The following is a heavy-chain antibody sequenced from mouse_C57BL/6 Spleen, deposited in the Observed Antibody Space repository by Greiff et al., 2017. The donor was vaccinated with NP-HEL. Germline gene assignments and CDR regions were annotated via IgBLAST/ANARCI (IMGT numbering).Heavy chain of an antibody. CDR1: GFTFSSYA. J-gene: IGHJ3*01. Sequence: EVKLVESGGGLVKPGGSLKLSCAASGFTFSSYAMSWVRQTPEKRLEWVATISDGGSYTYYPDNVKGRFTISRDNAKNNLYLQMGHLKSEDTAMYYCAREAWFAYWGQGTLVTVSA. CDR2: ISDGGSYT. CDR3: AREAWFAY. V-gene: IGHV5-4*01.